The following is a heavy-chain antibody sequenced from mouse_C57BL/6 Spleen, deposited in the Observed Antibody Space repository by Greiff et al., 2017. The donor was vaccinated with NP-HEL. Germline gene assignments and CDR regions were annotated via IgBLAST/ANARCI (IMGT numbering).Heavy chain of an antibody. Sequence: EVKLVESGGGLVQSGRSLRLSCATSGFTFSDFYMEWVRQAPGKGLEWIAASRNKANDYTTEYSASVKGRFIVSRDTSKSILYLQMNALRAESTAIYYCARESTGPGYYAMDYWGQGTSVTVSS. D-gene: IGHD4-1*02. CDR2: SRNKANDYTT. CDR3: ARESTGPGYYAMDY. CDR1: GFTFSDFY. J-gene: IGHJ4*01. V-gene: IGHV7-1*01.